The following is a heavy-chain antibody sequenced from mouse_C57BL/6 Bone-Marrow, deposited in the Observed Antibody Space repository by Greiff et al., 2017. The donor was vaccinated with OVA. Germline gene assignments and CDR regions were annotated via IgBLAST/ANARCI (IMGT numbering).Heavy chain of an antibody. D-gene: IGHD1-1*02. CDR3: TDDGDYYAMDY. Sequence: EVQLQQSGAELVRPGASVKLSCTASGFNIKDDYMHWVKQRPEQGLEWIGWIDPENGDTEYASKFQGKATITADTSSNTAYLQLSSLTSEDTAVYYCTDDGDYYAMDYWGQGTSVTVSS. CDR2: IDPENGDT. J-gene: IGHJ4*01. V-gene: IGHV14-4*01. CDR1: GFNIKDDY.